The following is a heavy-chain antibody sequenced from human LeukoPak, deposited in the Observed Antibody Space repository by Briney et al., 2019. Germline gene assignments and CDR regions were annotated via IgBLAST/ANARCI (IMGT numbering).Heavy chain of an antibody. CDR1: GFTFSSYG. Sequence: GRSLRLSCAASGFTFSSYGMHWVRQAPGKGLEWVAVISYDGSNKYYADSVKGRFTISRDNSKNTLYLQMNSLRAEDTAVYYCARGARRISIAVADSISQDFDYWGQGTLVTVSS. CDR2: ISYDGSNK. J-gene: IGHJ4*02. D-gene: IGHD6-19*01. CDR3: ARGARRISIAVADSISQDFDY. V-gene: IGHV3-30*19.